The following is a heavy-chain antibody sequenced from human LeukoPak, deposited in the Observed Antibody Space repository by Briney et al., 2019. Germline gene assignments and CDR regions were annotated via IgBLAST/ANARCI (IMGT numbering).Heavy chain of an antibody. J-gene: IGHJ4*02. CDR2: IKSKTDGGTT. CDR1: GFTFSNAW. Sequence: GGSLRLSCAASGFTFSNAWMSWVRQAPGKGLEWVGRIKSKTDGGTTDYAAPVKGRFTISRDDSKNTLYLQMNSLKTEDTAVYYCTTAGPPSGVVVAAQDFDYWGQGTLVTVSS. V-gene: IGHV3-15*01. CDR3: TTAGPPSGVVVAAQDFDY. D-gene: IGHD2-15*01.